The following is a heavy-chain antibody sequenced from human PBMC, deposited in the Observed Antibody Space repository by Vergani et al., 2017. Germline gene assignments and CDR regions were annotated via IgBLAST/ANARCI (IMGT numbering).Heavy chain of an antibody. CDR3: ARAVLTTYYDFWSAYMDV. V-gene: IGHV4-34*01. CDR2: ISRSGRT. Sequence: QVQLQQWGAGLLKPSETLSLTCAVYGGSFSGYYSSWIRQSPGKGLEWIGEISRSGRTNYNPSLKSRGSIAVDTSKNQFTLKLRSVTAADTAVYYCARAVLTTYYDFWSAYMDVWGKGTTVTVSS. CDR1: GGSFSGYY. J-gene: IGHJ6*04. D-gene: IGHD3-3*01.